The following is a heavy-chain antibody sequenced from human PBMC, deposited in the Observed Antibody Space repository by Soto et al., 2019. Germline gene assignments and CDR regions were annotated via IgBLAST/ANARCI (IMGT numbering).Heavy chain of an antibody. CDR1: GGTFSSYA. V-gene: IGHV1-69*13. J-gene: IGHJ5*02. D-gene: IGHD2-15*01. CDR2: IIPIFGTA. CDR3: ERGYCSGGSCPFDP. Sequence: AVKVSCKASGGTFSSYAISLVRHSPGQGLEWMGGIIPIFGTANYAQKFQGRVTITADESTRTAYMELSSLRSEDTAVYSCERGYCSGGSCPFDPWGQGTLAPDSS.